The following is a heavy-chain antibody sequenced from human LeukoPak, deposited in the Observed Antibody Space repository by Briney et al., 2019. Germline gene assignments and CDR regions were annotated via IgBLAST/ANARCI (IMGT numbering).Heavy chain of an antibody. V-gene: IGHV3-23*01. J-gene: IGHJ4*02. CDR1: GFTFSSYA. CDR3: AKDPSKGKSDY. Sequence: GGSLRLSCAASGFTFSSYAMSGVRAAPGKGLEWVSAISGSGGSTYYADSVKGRFTISRDNSKNTLYLQMNSLRAEDTAVYYCAKDPSKGKSDYWGQGTLVTVSS. D-gene: IGHD4-11*01. CDR2: ISGSGGST.